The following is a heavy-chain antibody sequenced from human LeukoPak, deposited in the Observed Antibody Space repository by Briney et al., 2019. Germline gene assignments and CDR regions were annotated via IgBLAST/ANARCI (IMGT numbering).Heavy chain of an antibody. D-gene: IGHD6-19*01. CDR1: GFTVSSNY. J-gene: IGHJ1*01. V-gene: IGHV3-53*01. CDR2: IYSGGST. Sequence: GGSLRLSCAASGFTVSSNYMSWVCQAPGKGLEWVSVIYSGGSTYYADSVKGRFTISRDNSKNTLYLQMNSLRAEDTAVYYCARVSSSGWYVGYFQHWGQGTLVTVSS. CDR3: ARVSSSGWYVGYFQH.